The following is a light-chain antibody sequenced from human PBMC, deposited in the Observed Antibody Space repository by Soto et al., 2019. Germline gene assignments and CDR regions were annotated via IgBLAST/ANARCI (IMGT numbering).Light chain of an antibody. CDR1: RGIGNN. V-gene: IGKV1-17*01. CDR2: ATS. CDR3: LQHNVHPQI. J-gene: IGKJ2*01. Sequence: DIQMTQSPSSLSASVGDRVTITCRASRGIGNNLGWYQQNPGVAPKRLIYATSTLESGVPSRFSGSGSGTEFTLTMSSRQPEDFATYSCLQHNVHPQIFAQGTKQQIK.